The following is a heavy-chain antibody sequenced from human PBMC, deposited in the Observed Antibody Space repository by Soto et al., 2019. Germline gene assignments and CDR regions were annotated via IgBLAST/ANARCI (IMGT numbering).Heavy chain of an antibody. Sequence: QVQLVQSGAEVKKPGASEKVSCKASGYTFTTYYLHWVRQAPGQGLECMGLINPSGGGTSYAQKFQGRVTMTRDTSTSTVYMELSSLRSEDTAVYYCARKRVSSPFDYWGQGTLVTVSS. CDR1: GYTFTTYY. CDR3: ARKRVSSPFDY. J-gene: IGHJ4*02. CDR2: INPSGGGT. V-gene: IGHV1-46*03.